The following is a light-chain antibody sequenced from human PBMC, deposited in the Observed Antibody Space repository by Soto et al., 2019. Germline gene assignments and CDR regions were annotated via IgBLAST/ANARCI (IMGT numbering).Light chain of an antibody. Sequence: QSALTQPASVSGSPGQSITISCTGTSSDVGSYNLVSWYQQHPGKAPKLMIYEGSKRPSGVSNRFSGSKSGNTASLTISGLQAEDEADYYCAVWDDSLKGPVFGTGTKLTVL. CDR2: EGS. J-gene: IGLJ1*01. V-gene: IGLV2-23*01. CDR3: AVWDDSLKGPV. CDR1: SSDVGSYNL.